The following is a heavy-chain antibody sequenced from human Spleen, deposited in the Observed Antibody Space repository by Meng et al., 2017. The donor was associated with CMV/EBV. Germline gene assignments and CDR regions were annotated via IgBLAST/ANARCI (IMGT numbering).Heavy chain of an antibody. CDR2: IYSGDTST. V-gene: IGHV3-23*03. CDR3: AKSFQLPLDAFDI. Sequence: GGSLRLSCAASGFTFSNYAMNWVRQAPGKGLEWVSLIYSGDTSTDYADSVRGRFTISRDDSKSTLWLEMNSLRAEDTAVYYCAKSFQLPLDAFDIWGQGTMVTVSS. J-gene: IGHJ3*02. D-gene: IGHD2-2*01. CDR1: GFTFSNYA.